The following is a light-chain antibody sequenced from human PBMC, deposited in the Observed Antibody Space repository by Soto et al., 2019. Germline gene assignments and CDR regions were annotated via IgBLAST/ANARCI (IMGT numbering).Light chain of an antibody. CDR1: SSNIGSNI. Sequence: QSVLTQPPSASGTPGQRVTISCSGSSSNIGSNIVNWYQQLPGTAPKLLIYSRNQRPSGVPDRFSASKSGTSASLAISGLQCEDEADYYCETWDDSLTGVVFGGGTKLTVL. CDR3: ETWDDSLTGVV. V-gene: IGLV1-44*01. CDR2: SRN. J-gene: IGLJ3*02.